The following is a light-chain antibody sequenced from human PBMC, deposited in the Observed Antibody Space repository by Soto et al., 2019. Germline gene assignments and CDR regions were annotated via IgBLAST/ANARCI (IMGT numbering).Light chain of an antibody. J-gene: IGLJ1*01. CDR1: SGDVGGYTY. CDR3: SSYASSGTLV. V-gene: IGLV2-14*01. CDR2: EVS. Sequence: QSALTQPASVSGSPGQSITISCTGTSGDVGGYTYVSWYQQHPGKAPRLMIYEVSYRPSGVSDRFSGSKSGNTASLTISGLQAEDEADYYCSSYASSGTLVFGTGTKLTVL.